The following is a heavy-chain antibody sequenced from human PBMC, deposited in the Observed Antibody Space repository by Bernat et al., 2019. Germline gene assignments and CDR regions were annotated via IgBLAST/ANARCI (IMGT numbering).Heavy chain of an antibody. V-gene: IGHV3-7*03. CDR3: VRDRGLSY. CDR1: GFTFSSYP. CDR2: IGQDGSEK. D-gene: IGHD3-10*01. Sequence: EVQLLESGGGLVQPGGSLRLSCAASGFTFSSYPMSWVRQAPGKGLEWVANIGQDGSEKQYVDSVKGRFTISRDNAKNSLHLQMNSLRAEDTAIYYCVRDRGLSYWSQGTLVTVSS. J-gene: IGHJ4*02.